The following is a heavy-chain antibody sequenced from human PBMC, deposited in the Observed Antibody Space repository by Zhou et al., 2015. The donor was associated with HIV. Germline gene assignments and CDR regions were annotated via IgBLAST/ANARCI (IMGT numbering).Heavy chain of an antibody. CDR2: MNPNSGNT. CDR3: ARSVSGKVVLRHATYWYFDL. J-gene: IGHJ2*01. Sequence: QVQLVQSGAEVKKPGASVKVSCKASGYTFTSYDINWVRQATGQGLEWMGWMNPNSGNTGYAQKFQGRVTMTRNTSISTAYMELSSLRSEDTAVYYCARSVSGKVVLRHATYWYFDLWGRGTLVTVSS. V-gene: IGHV1-8*01. CDR1: GYTFTSYD. D-gene: IGHD3-22*01.